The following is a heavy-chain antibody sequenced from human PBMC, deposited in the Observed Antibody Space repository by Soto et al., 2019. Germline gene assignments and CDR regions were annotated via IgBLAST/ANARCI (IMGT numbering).Heavy chain of an antibody. J-gene: IGHJ6*02. Sequence: QVQLVESGGGVVQPGRSLRLSCAASGFTFSSYGMHWVRQAPGKGLEWVAVISYDGSNKYCADSVKGRFTISRDNSKNTLYLQMNSLRAEDTAVYYCAKDVRSGWTITEYYYYYGMDVWGQGTTVTVSS. CDR1: GFTFSSYG. CDR3: AKDVRSGWTITEYYYYYGMDV. D-gene: IGHD6-19*01. CDR2: ISYDGSNK. V-gene: IGHV3-30*18.